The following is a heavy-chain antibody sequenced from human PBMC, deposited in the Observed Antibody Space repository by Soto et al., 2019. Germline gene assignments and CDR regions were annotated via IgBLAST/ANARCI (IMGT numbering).Heavy chain of an antibody. CDR1: GFTFSDYY. Sequence: PGGSLRLSCAASGFTFSDYYMTWIRQAPGKGLEWVSYISSSGNSIYYADSVRGRFTVSRDNAKNSLFLQMNSLRAEDTAVYYCARRAAAGRSFDYRGLGTLVTVSS. J-gene: IGHJ4*02. CDR2: ISSSGNSI. CDR3: ARRAAAGRSFDY. D-gene: IGHD6-13*01. V-gene: IGHV3-11*01.